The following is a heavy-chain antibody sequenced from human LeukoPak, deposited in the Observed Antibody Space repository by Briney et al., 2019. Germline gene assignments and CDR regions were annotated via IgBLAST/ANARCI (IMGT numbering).Heavy chain of an antibody. CDR3: AAIIGYSSGWYKNDY. Sequence: ASVKVSCKASGYTFTDYDIHWVRQAPGQGLEWMGWINPNSGGTNYAQKFQGRVTMTRDTSISTAYMELRRLRSDDTAVYYCAAIIGYSSGWYKNDYWGQGTLVTVSP. J-gene: IGHJ4*02. CDR1: GYTFTDYD. V-gene: IGHV1-2*02. CDR2: INPNSGGT. D-gene: IGHD6-19*01.